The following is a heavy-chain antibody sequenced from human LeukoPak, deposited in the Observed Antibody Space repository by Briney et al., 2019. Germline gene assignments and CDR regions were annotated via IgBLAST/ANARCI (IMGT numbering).Heavy chain of an antibody. Sequence: SETLSLTCTVSGGSISSYYWSWIRQPPGKGLEWIGYIYYSGSTSYNPSLKSRVTMSVDTSKNQFSLKLSSVTAADTAFYYCARAQGRSTVFGRVPVAVPYFDYWGQGALVTVSS. J-gene: IGHJ4*02. D-gene: IGHD6-19*01. V-gene: IGHV4-59*01. CDR3: ARAQGRSTVFGRVPVAVPYFDY. CDR2: IYYSGST. CDR1: GGSISSYY.